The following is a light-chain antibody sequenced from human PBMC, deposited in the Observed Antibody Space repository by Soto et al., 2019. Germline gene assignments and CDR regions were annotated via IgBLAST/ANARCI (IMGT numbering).Light chain of an antibody. V-gene: IGKV3D-20*01. Sequence: TVLTQSPATLSLSPGKRATLSCGASQSVNSDYVAWYQQKPGLAPRLLIYDASSRAAGIPDRFSGSGSRTDFTLTISRLEPEDFAVYYCQQYGNSPLTFGGGTKVDIK. CDR3: QQYGNSPLT. CDR1: QSVNSDY. J-gene: IGKJ4*01. CDR2: DAS.